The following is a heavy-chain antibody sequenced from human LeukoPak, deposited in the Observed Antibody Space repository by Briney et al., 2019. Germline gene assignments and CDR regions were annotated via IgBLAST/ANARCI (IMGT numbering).Heavy chain of an antibody. CDR1: GFTFSSYA. CDR3: TTDRGYDSSGYYY. CDR2: IKSKTDGGTT. V-gene: IGHV3-15*01. J-gene: IGHJ4*02. Sequence: PGGSLRLSCAASGFTFSSYAMSWVRQAPGKGLEWVGRIKSKTDGGTTDYAAPVKGRFTISRDDSKNTLYLQMNSLKTEDTAVYYCTTDRGYDSSGYYYWGQGTLVTVSS. D-gene: IGHD3-22*01.